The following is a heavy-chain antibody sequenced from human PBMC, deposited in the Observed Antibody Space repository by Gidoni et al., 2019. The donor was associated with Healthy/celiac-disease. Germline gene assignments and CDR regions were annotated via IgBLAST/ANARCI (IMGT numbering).Heavy chain of an antibody. J-gene: IGHJ4*02. CDR3: ARLSAVRGAPLDY. CDR2: INHRGST. CDR1: GGSLSGYY. Sequence: QVQLQQWGAGPLKPSETLSPTCAVYGGSLSGYYWSWIRQPPGKGLEWLGAINHRGSTNYNPSLKSRVTISVDTSKNQFSLKLSSVTAADTAVYYCARLSAVRGAPLDYWGQRTLVTVSS. D-gene: IGHD3-10*01. V-gene: IGHV4-34*01.